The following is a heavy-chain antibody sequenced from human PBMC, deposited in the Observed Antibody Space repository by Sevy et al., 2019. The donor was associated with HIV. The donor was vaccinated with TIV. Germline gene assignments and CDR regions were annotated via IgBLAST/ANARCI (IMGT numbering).Heavy chain of an antibody. CDR1: GFTFSNYG. Sequence: GGSLRLSCAASGFTFSNYGMHWARQAPGKGLEWVAFIRYDGSNSYSVDSVKGRFTISRDNSKNTLYLQINSLRAEDTAVYYCAKDYRIYCSRTSCLFDYWGQGTLVTVSS. D-gene: IGHD2-2*01. V-gene: IGHV3-30*02. CDR2: IRYDGSNS. CDR3: AKDYRIYCSRTSCLFDY. J-gene: IGHJ4*02.